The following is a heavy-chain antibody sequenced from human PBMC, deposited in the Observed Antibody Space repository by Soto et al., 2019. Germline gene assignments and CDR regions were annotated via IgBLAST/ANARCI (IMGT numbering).Heavy chain of an antibody. CDR2: IIPILGIA. V-gene: IGHV1-69*02. CDR3: ARYCSSTSCYGGGGVDY. CDR1: GGTFSSYT. Sequence: QVQLVQSGAEVKKPGSSVKVSCKASGGTFSSYTISWVRQAPGQGLEWMGRIIPILGIANYAQKFQGRVTITADKSTSTAYMELSSLRSEDTGVYYCARYCSSTSCYGGGGVDYWGQGTLVTVSS. D-gene: IGHD2-2*01. J-gene: IGHJ4*02.